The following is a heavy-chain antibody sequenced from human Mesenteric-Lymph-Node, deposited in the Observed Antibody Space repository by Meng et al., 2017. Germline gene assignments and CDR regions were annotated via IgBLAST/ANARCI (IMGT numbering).Heavy chain of an antibody. CDR2: IYHSGST. J-gene: IGHJ3*02. CDR1: GYSISSGYY. V-gene: IGHV4-38-2*02. CDR3: ARDGYSYGYGAFDI. Sequence: SETLSLTCTVSGYSISSGYYWGWIRQPPGKGLEWIGSIYHSGSTYYNPSLKSRVTISVDTSKNQFSLKLSSVTAADTAVYYCARDGYSYGYGAFDIWGQGTMVTVSS. D-gene: IGHD5-18*01.